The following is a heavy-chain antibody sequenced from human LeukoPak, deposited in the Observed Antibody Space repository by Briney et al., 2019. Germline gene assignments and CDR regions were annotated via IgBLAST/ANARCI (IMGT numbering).Heavy chain of an antibody. Sequence: SETLPLTCTVSGGSISNYCWSWIRQPPGKGLEWIGYIYYSGSTNYNPSLKSRVTISVDTSKNQFSLKLSSVTAADTAVYYCARDSLWFGGIDYWGQGTLVTVSS. D-gene: IGHD3-10*01. CDR3: ARDSLWFGGIDY. V-gene: IGHV4-59*01. J-gene: IGHJ4*02. CDR1: GGSISNYC. CDR2: IYYSGST.